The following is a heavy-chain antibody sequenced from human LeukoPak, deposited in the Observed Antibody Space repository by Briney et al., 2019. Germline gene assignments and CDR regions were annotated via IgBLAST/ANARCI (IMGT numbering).Heavy chain of an antibody. CDR2: IYYSGST. CDR1: GGSISSYY. D-gene: IGHD6-19*01. Sequence: SETLSLTCTVSGGSISSYYWSWIRQPPGKGLEWIGYIYYSGSTNYNPSLKSRVTISVDTSKNQFSLKLSSVTAADTAVYYCARAFIAVAENWFDPWGQGTLVTVSS. CDR3: ARAFIAVAENWFDP. V-gene: IGHV4-59*01. J-gene: IGHJ5*02.